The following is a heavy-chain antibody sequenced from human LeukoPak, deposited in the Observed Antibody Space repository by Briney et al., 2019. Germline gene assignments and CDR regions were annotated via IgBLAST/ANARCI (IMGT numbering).Heavy chain of an antibody. CDR3: AKDRWSGFSAFEY. CDR2: VTAGGDGT. Sequence: GGSLRLSCAASGFSFSSYAMSLVRQAPGKGLEWVSTVTAGGDGTYYTDSVKGRFTISRDNSKSTLYLQMNSLRAEDTAVYYCAKDRWSGFSAFEYWGRGPWSPPP. J-gene: IGHJ4*02. CDR1: GFSFSSYA. V-gene: IGHV3-23*01. D-gene: IGHD3-3*01.